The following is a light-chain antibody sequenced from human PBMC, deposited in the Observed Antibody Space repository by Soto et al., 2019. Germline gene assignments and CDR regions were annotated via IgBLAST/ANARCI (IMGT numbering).Light chain of an antibody. Sequence: DIQMIQSPSSLSASVGDGVTITCRASQGISDFLAWYQQKPGKVPKLLIYGASTLQSEVPSRFSGGGSGTDFTLTISSLQPEDVATYYCQTYSLAPQTFGQGTKVEI. J-gene: IGKJ1*01. CDR3: QTYSLAPQT. CDR2: GAS. V-gene: IGKV1-27*01. CDR1: QGISDF.